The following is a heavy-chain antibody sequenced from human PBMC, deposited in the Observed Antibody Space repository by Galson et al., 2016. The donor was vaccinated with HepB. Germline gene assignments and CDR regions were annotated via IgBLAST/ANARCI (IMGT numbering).Heavy chain of an antibody. D-gene: IGHD6-19*01. V-gene: IGHV1-18*01. CDR3: ARGVAVAVWYYFDY. J-gene: IGHJ4*02. CDR1: GYTFTAYG. Sequence: SVKVSCKASGYTFTAYGITWVRQAPGQGLEWMGWISGHNGNTNYAQKFQGRVTMTTDTSTRTAYMELGNLRSDDTAVYYCARGVAVAVWYYFDYWGQGTLITVSS. CDR2: ISGHNGNT.